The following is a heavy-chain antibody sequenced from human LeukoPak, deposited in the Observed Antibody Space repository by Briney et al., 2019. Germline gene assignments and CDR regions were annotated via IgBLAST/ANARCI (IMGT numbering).Heavy chain of an antibody. CDR3: AKDLVFGEVTGLFDF. D-gene: IGHD3-3*01. CDR1: GFIFSSYG. Sequence: GRSLRLSCAASGFIFSSYGMSWVRQSPGKGLEWVSGISRRGDTTYYADSVKGRFSISRDNSKNTLYLQLNSLRAEDTAIYYCAKDLVFGEVTGLFDFWGQGTLVIVSS. CDR2: ISRRGDTT. V-gene: IGHV3-23*01. J-gene: IGHJ4*02.